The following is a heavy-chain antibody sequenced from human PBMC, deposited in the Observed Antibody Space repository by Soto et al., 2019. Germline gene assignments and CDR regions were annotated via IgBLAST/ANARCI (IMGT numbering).Heavy chain of an antibody. CDR1: GFTFSSYA. CDR3: AKDWDYYDSSGYPCDY. V-gene: IGHV3-23*01. D-gene: IGHD3-22*01. CDR2: ISGSGGST. J-gene: IGHJ4*02. Sequence: GGSLRLSCAASGFTFSSYAMSWVRQAPGKGLEWVSAISGSGGSTYYADSVKGRFTISRDNYKNTLYLQMKSLRAEDTAVYYCAKDWDYYDSSGYPCDYWGQGTPVTVS.